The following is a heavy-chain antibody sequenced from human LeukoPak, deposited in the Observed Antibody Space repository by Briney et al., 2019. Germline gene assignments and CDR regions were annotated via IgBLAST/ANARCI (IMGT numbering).Heavy chain of an antibody. D-gene: IGHD2-15*01. Sequence: GGSLRLSCAASGFTFSSYSMNWVRQAPGKGLEWVSSISSSSNYIYYADSVKGRFTISRDNAKNSLYLQMNSLRAEDTAVYYCARVRGTLGAFDIWGQGTMVTVSS. V-gene: IGHV3-21*01. J-gene: IGHJ3*02. CDR3: ARVRGTLGAFDI. CDR1: GFTFSSYS. CDR2: ISSSSNYI.